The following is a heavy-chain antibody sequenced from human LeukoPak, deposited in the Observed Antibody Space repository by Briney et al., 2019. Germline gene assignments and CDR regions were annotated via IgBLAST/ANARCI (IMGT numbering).Heavy chain of an antibody. CDR1: GGSISSYY. CDR2: IYYSGST. D-gene: IGHD6-19*01. V-gene: IGHV4-59*01. Sequence: PSETLSLTCTVSGGSISSYYWSWIRQPPGKGLEWIGYIYYSGSTNYNPSLKSRVTISVDMSKNQFSLKLSSVTAADTAVYYCARAYSSGWRVDYWGQGTLVTVSS. CDR3: ARAYSSGWRVDY. J-gene: IGHJ4*02.